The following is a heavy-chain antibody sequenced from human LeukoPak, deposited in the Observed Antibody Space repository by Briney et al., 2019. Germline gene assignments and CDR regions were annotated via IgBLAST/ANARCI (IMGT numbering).Heavy chain of an antibody. V-gene: IGHV3-53*01. CDR2: IYSGGTT. CDR1: GFTVSTSY. Sequence: GGSLRLSCTASGFTVSTSYLTWVRQAPGKGLEWVSGIYSGGTTYYADSVKGRFTISRDNSKNTVHLQMNSLRAEETAVYYCVRGFTGSYDYWGQGTLVTVSS. J-gene: IGHJ4*02. CDR3: VRGFTGSYDY. D-gene: IGHD1-26*01.